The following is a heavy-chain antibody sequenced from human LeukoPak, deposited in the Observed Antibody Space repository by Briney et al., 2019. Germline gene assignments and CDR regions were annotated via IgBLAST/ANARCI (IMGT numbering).Heavy chain of an antibody. J-gene: IGHJ4*02. CDR2: INPSGGSA. CDR1: GYTFTGYY. D-gene: IGHD5-24*01. Sequence: ASVKVSCKASGYTFTGYYMHWVRQAPGQGLEWMGIINPSGGSASYAQKFQGRVTMTRDTSTSTVYMELSSLRSEDTAVYYCATDPVEMATKGTDYWGQGTLVTVSS. V-gene: IGHV1-46*01. CDR3: ATDPVEMATKGTDY.